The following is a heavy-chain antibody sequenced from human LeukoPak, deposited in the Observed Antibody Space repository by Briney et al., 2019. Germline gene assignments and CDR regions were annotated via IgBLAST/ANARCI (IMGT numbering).Heavy chain of an antibody. Sequence: GASVRVSCKASGYTFTSYGISWVRQAPGQGLEWMGWISAYNGNTNYAQKLQGRVTMTTDTSTSTAYMELRSLRSDDTAVYYCARSGGGYSYGSLDYWGQGTLVTVSS. V-gene: IGHV1-18*01. CDR2: ISAYNGNT. CDR1: GYTFTSYG. D-gene: IGHD5-18*01. CDR3: ARSGGGYSYGSLDY. J-gene: IGHJ4*02.